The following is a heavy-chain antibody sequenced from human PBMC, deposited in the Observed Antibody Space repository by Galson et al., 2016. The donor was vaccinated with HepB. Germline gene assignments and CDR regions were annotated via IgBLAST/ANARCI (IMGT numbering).Heavy chain of an antibody. D-gene: IGHD3-10*01. CDR2: IYYVGNT. V-gene: IGHV4-39*07. Sequence: SETLSLTCPVSGGSISSTSHYWGWIRQPPGKGLEWIGTIYYVGNTYYNPSPKSPVTISVDTSKKQFSLNLSSVTAADTAVYYCARDSEPGKYGSGSGSFDYWGQGTLVTVSS. J-gene: IGHJ4*02. CDR3: ARDSEPGKYGSGSGSFDY. CDR1: GGSISSTSHY.